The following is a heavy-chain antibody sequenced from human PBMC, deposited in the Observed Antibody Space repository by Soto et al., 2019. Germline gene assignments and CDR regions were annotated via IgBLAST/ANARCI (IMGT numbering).Heavy chain of an antibody. CDR2: IKSKTDGETT. Sequence: GSLRLSCAASGFTFSNAWMSWVRQAPGKGLEWVGRIKSKTDGETTDYAAPVKGRFTISRDDSKNTLYLQMNSLKTEDTAVYYCTTYDYYYYYGMDVWGQGTTVTVSS. CDR1: GFTFSNAW. CDR3: TTYDYYYYYGMDV. J-gene: IGHJ6*02. V-gene: IGHV3-15*01.